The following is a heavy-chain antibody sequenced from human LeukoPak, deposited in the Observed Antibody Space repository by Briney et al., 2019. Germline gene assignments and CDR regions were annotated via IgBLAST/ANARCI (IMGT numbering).Heavy chain of an antibody. Sequence: PSGTLSLTCTVSGGSISSYYWSWIRQPPGKGLEWIGYIYYSGSTNYNPSLKSRVTVSVDTSKNQFSLKLSSVTAADTAVYHCARLYSSGSHFDYWGQGTLVTVSS. J-gene: IGHJ4*02. CDR3: ARLYSSGSHFDY. V-gene: IGHV4-59*01. D-gene: IGHD6-19*01. CDR2: IYYSGST. CDR1: GGSISSYY.